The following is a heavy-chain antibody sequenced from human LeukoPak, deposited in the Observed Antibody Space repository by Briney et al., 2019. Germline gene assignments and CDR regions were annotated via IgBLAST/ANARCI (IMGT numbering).Heavy chain of an antibody. CDR3: AREGKSGSHDY. V-gene: IGHV3-33*01. J-gene: IGHJ4*02. CDR2: IWYDGSNK. D-gene: IGHD1-26*01. CDR1: GFTFSSYG. Sequence: PGGSLRLSCAASGFTFSSYGMHWVRPAPGKGLEWVAVIWYDGSNKYYADSVKGRFTISRDNSKNTLYLQMNSLRAEDTAVYYCAREGKSGSHDYWGQGTLVTVSS.